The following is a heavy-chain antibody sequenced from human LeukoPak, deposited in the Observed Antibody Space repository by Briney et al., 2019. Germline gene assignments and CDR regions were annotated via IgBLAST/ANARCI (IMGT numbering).Heavy chain of an antibody. D-gene: IGHD3-3*01. Sequence: SETLSLTCAVYGGSFSGYYWSWIRQPPGKGLEWIGEINHSRNTNNNPSLKSRVTISVDTSKNQFSLKVSSVTAADTAVYYCARARRDSGYYNVDYWGQGALVTVSS. CDR2: INHSRNT. CDR1: GGSFSGYY. V-gene: IGHV4-34*01. CDR3: ARARRDSGYYNVDY. J-gene: IGHJ4*02.